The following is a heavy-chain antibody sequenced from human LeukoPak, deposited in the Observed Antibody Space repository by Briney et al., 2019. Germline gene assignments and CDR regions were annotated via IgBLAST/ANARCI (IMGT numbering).Heavy chain of an antibody. D-gene: IGHD2-2*01. J-gene: IGHJ4*02. V-gene: IGHV3-48*01. CDR1: GFAFSSYN. CDR2: ISSSSDTI. Sequence: GGSLRLSCAASGFAFSSYNMNWVRQAPGKGLEWVSYISSSSDTIFYADSVKGRFTISRDNAKNSLYLQMNSLRAEDTAVYYCARPYCASTSCPTFEYWGQGTLVTVSS. CDR3: ARPYCASTSCPTFEY.